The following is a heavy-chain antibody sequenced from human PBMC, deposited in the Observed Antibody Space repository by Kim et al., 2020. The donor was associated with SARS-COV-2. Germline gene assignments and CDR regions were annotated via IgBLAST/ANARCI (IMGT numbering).Heavy chain of an antibody. V-gene: IGHV3-30*18. CDR3: AKDVVHSAAAGSSLFDY. J-gene: IGHJ4*01. CDR2: ISYDGSNK. CDR1: GFTFSSYG. D-gene: IGHD6-13*01. Sequence: GGSLRLSCAASGFTFSSYGMHWVRQAPGKGLEWVAVISYDGSNKYYADSVKGRFTISRDNSKNTLYLQMNSLRAEDTAVYYCAKDVVHSAAAGSSLFDY.